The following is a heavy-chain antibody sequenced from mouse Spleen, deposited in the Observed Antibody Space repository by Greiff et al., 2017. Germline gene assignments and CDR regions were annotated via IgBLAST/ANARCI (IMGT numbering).Heavy chain of an antibody. J-gene: IGHJ2*01. D-gene: IGHD2-12*01. Sequence: EVQLQQSGPGLVKPSQSLSLTCSVTGYSITSGYYWNWIRQFPGNKLEWMGYISYDGSNNYNPSLKNRISITRDTSKNQFFLKLNSVTTEDTATYYCARVPYYSAHFDYWGQGTTLTVSS. CDR1: GYSITSGYY. CDR3: ARVPYYSAHFDY. CDR2: ISYDGSN. V-gene: IGHV3-6*01.